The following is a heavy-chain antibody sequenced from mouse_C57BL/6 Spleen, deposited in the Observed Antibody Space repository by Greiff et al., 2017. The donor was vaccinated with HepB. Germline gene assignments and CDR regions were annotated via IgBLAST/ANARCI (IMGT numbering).Heavy chain of an antibody. D-gene: IGHD1-1*01. Sequence: VQVVESGAELVRPGASVTLSCKASGYTFTDYEMHWVKQTPVHGLEWIGAIDPETGGTAYNQKFKGKAILTADKSSSTAYMELRSLTSEDSAVYYCTRYGSSSYYYAMDYWGQGTSVTVSS. CDR2: IDPETGGT. J-gene: IGHJ4*01. CDR1: GYTFTDYE. CDR3: TRYGSSSYYYAMDY. V-gene: IGHV1-15*01.